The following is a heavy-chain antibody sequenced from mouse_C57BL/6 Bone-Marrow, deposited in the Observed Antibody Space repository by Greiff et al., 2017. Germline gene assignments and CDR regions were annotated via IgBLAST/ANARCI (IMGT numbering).Heavy chain of an antibody. CDR1: GYTFTSYW. CDR2: IHPNSGST. J-gene: IGHJ3*01. CDR3: ARWAYYSNYVWFAD. D-gene: IGHD2-5*01. Sequence: QVQLQQPGAELVKPGASVKLSCKASGYTFTSYWMHWVKQRPGQGLEWIGMIHPNSGSTNYNEKFKSKATLTVDKSSSTAYMQLSSLTSEDSAVYYCARWAYYSNYVWFADWGQGTLVTVAA. V-gene: IGHV1-64*01.